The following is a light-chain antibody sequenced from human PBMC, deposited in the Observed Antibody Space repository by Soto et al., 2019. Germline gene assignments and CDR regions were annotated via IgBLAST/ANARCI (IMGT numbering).Light chain of an antibody. CDR2: AAS. Sequence: AIRMTQSPSSFSASTGDRVTITCRASQGISSYLAWYQQKPGKAPKLLIYAASTLQSGVPSRFSGSGSGTDFTLTISCLQSEDFATYYCQHYYSYPIFGPGTKVDIK. J-gene: IGKJ3*01. V-gene: IGKV1-8*01. CDR1: QGISSY. CDR3: QHYYSYPI.